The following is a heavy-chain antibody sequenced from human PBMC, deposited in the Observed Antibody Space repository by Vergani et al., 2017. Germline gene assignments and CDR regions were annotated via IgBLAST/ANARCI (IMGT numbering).Heavy chain of an antibody. CDR3: ARELAAAGTGY. CDR2: TYTSGST. V-gene: IGHV4-61*02. Sequence: QVQLQESGPGLVKPSQTLSLTCTVSGGSISSGSYYWSWIRQPAGKGLEWIGRTYTSGSTNYNPSLKSRVTMSVDTSKNQFSLKLSSVTAADTAVYYCARELAAAGTGYWGQGTLVTVSS. CDR1: GGSISSGSYY. D-gene: IGHD6-13*01. J-gene: IGHJ4*02.